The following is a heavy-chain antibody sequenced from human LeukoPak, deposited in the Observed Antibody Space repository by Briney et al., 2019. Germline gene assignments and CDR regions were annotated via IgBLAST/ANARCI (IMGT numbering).Heavy chain of an antibody. CDR3: ARDNVGAFDI. J-gene: IGHJ3*02. Sequence: GGPLRLSCAASGFTFSSYAMSWVRQAPGKVLEWVSAISSSGSTIYYADSVKGRFTISRDNAKNSLYLQMNSLRAEDTAVYYCARDNVGAFDIWGQGTMVTVSS. V-gene: IGHV3-48*04. D-gene: IGHD2-8*01. CDR2: ISSSGSTI. CDR1: GFTFSSYA.